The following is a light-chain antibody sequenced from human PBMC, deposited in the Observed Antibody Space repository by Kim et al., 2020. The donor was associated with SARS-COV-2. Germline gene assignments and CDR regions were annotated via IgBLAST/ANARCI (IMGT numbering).Light chain of an antibody. CDR1: QSLVHRDGNTY. CDR2: KIS. Sequence: DIVLTQTPLSSPVTLGQPASISCKSTQSLVHRDGNTYLNWLQQRPGQPPRLLIYKISNRFSGVPDRFSGSGAETDFTLEISRVEAEDVGVYYCMETTRTLHTFGQGTKLEI. V-gene: IGKV2-24*01. CDR3: METTRTLHT. J-gene: IGKJ2*01.